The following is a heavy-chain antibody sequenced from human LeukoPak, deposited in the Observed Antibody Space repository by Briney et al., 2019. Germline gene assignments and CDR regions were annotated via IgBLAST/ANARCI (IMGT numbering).Heavy chain of an antibody. J-gene: IGHJ4*02. Sequence: GASVKVCCKASGYTFTSYYMHWVRQAPGQGLEWMGIINPSGGSTSYAQKFQGRVTMTRDTSTSTVYMELSSLRPEDTAVYYCARWGYGGTPLHYWGQGTLVTVSS. D-gene: IGHD3-16*01. CDR1: GYTFTSYY. CDR2: INPSGGST. V-gene: IGHV1-46*01. CDR3: ARWGYGGTPLHY.